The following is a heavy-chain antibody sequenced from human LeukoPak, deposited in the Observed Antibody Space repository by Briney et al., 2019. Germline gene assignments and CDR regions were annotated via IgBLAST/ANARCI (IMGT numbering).Heavy chain of an antibody. Sequence: GGSLRLSCAASGFTFINYGMNWVRQPPGKGLEWVSGISGSGGSTYSADSVKGRFIISRDNSKNMMYLQMNSLRAEDTAVYYCAKAGPDCSSTSCSYDYWGQGTLVTVSS. CDR2: ISGSGGST. CDR1: GFTFINYG. J-gene: IGHJ4*02. D-gene: IGHD2-2*01. CDR3: AKAGPDCSSTSCSYDY. V-gene: IGHV3-23*01.